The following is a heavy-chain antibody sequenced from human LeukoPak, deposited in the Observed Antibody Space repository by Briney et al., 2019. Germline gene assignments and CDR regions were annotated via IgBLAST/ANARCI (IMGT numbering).Heavy chain of an antibody. V-gene: IGHV4-59*01. D-gene: IGHD3-22*01. J-gene: IGHJ4*02. CDR1: GGPIIASY. CDR3: ARVRFYDTTGYSTSYYLDY. CDR2: THYSGTG. Sequence: SETLSLTCAVSGGPIIASYWSWIRQPPGKGLDWIGYTHYSGTGNYNPSLKSRVTISIDTSKNPFSLRLTSVTAADTAVYYCARVRFYDTTGYSTSYYLDYWGQGALVTVSS.